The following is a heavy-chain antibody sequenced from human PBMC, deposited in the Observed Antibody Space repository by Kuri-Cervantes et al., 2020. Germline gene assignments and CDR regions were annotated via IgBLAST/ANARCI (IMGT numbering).Heavy chain of an antibody. J-gene: IGHJ4*02. CDR3: ARDTHGYSSGWKTPYYFDY. D-gene: IGHD6-19*01. Sequence: GESLKISCAASGFTFSDYYMSWIRQAPGKGLEWVSYISSSGSTIYYADSVKGRFTISRDNAKNSLYLQMNSLRDEDTAVYYCARDTHGYSSGWKTPYYFDYWGQGTLVTVSS. CDR2: ISSSGSTI. V-gene: IGHV3-11*04. CDR1: GFTFSDYY.